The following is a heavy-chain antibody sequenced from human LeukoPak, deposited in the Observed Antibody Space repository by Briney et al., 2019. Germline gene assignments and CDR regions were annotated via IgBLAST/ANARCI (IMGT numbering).Heavy chain of an antibody. V-gene: IGHV5-51*01. D-gene: IGHD6-13*01. J-gene: IGHJ6*02. CDR2: ICPGDSDT. CDR3: ARSPAIAAAGTQKYYYYYGMDV. CDR1: GYSFTSYW. Sequence: GESLKISCKGSGYSFTSYWIGWVRQMPGKGLEWMGIICPGDSDTRYSQSFQGQVTISADKSISTPYLQWSSLKASDTAMYYCARSPAIAAAGTQKYYYYYGMDVWGQGTTVTVSS.